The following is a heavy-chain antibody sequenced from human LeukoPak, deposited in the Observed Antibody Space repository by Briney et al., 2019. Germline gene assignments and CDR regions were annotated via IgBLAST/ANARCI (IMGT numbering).Heavy chain of an antibody. J-gene: IGHJ4*02. V-gene: IGHV3-21*01. CDR2: ISSSSSYI. D-gene: IGHD1-26*01. Sequence: GGSLRLSCAASGFTFSSYSMDWVRQAPGKGLEWVSSISSSSSYIYYADSVKGRFTISRGNAKNSLYLQMNSLRAEDTAVYYCARAASGSPDYWGQGTLVTVSS. CDR3: ARAASGSPDY. CDR1: GFTFSSYS.